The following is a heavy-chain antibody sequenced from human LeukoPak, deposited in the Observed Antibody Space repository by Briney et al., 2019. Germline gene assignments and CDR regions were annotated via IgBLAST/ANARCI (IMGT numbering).Heavy chain of an antibody. CDR1: GGSISSYY. D-gene: IGHD3-10*01. CDR2: MFYSGTT. CDR3: VGEKSFSGEAI. V-gene: IGHV4-59*01. J-gene: IGHJ3*02. Sequence: PSETLSLTCTVSGGSISSYYWNWVRQPPGKGLEWIGHMFYSGTTSYNPSLKSRVAISVDTFKSRVSLTVTSVPAADTAVYYCVGEKSFSGEAIWSQGTLVTVSS.